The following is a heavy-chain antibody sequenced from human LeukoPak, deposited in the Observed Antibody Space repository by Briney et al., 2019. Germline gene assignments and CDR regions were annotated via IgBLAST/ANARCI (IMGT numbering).Heavy chain of an antibody. D-gene: IGHD1-1*01. CDR3: ARDYLTTGTTAFYN. Sequence: ASVKVSCKTSGYIFTKDGVSWGRQAPGQGLEWMGWISSDNGNTNYAQKLQGRVTVTTDTSTNTAYLELRSLRSDDTAVYYCARDYLTTGTTAFYNWGQGTVVTVSS. J-gene: IGHJ3*02. V-gene: IGHV1-18*01. CDR1: GYIFTKDG. CDR2: ISSDNGNT.